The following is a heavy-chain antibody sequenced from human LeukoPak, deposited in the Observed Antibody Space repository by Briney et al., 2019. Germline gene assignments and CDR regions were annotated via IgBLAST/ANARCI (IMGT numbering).Heavy chain of an antibody. D-gene: IGHD2-15*01. CDR3: ARAFKTVLGYCSGGTCYLDY. J-gene: IGHJ4*02. Sequence: GGSLRLSCTVSGFTFSTYSMHWLRQSPGKGLEWVTVISDDGGRKYYTDSVKGRFTISRDNAKNSLYLQMSSLRAENTAVYYCARAFKTVLGYCSGGTCYLDYWGQGTLVTVSS. CDR1: GFTFSTYS. CDR2: ISDDGGRK. V-gene: IGHV3-30*04.